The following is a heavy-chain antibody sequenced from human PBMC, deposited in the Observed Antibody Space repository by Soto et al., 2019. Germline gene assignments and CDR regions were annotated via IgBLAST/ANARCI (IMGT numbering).Heavy chain of an antibody. D-gene: IGHD6-13*01. Sequence: QIQLVQSGAEVKKPGASVRVSCKASGYSFISYGITWVRQARGQGLEWMGWISAFNANRAYAQKFQGRLTLTTDTSTSTAYMELTTLKSDDTAVYYCAKSPIAETVTLEYWGQGTPVSVSS. V-gene: IGHV1-18*01. CDR1: GYSFISYG. CDR3: AKSPIAETVTLEY. CDR2: ISAFNANR. J-gene: IGHJ4*02.